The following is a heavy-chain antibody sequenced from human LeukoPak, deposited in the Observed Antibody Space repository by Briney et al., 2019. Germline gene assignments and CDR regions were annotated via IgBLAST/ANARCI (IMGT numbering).Heavy chain of an antibody. J-gene: IGHJ4*02. CDR1: GGTFSSYA. D-gene: IGHD3-22*01. CDR2: IIPILGIA. Sequence: SVKVSCKPSGGTFSSYAIIWVRQAPGQGLEWMGRIIPILGIANYAQKFQGRVTITADKSTSTAYMELSSLRSEDTAVYYCAAGFYDSSGYYYFDYWGQGTLVTVSS. CDR3: AAGFYDSSGYYYFDY. V-gene: IGHV1-69*04.